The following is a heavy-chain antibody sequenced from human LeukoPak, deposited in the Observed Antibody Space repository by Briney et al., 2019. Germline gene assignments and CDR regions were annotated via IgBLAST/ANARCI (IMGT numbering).Heavy chain of an antibody. Sequence: GGSLRLSCAASGFTFSSYAMSWVRQAPGKGLEWVSAISGSGGSTYYADSVKGRFTISRDNSKNTLYLQMNSLRADDTAVYYCARDQLEPTNYYGMDVWGQGTTVTVSS. CDR3: ARDQLEPTNYYGMDV. CDR2: ISGSGGST. CDR1: GFTFSSYA. D-gene: IGHD1-1*01. J-gene: IGHJ6*02. V-gene: IGHV3-23*01.